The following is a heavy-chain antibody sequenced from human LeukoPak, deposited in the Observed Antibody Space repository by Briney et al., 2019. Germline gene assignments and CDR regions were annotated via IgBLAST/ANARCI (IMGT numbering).Heavy chain of an antibody. D-gene: IGHD6-13*01. J-gene: IGHJ4*02. CDR3: ARAGGSSSSWGYYFDY. CDR1: GGSIVSPNW. Sequence: SETLSLTCTVSGGSIVSPNWWSWVRQPPGKGLEWIGEILHSVSTKYNPSLKSRVTISVDKSKNQFSLKMSSVTAADTAVYYCARAGGSSSSWGYYFDYWGQGTLVSVSS. CDR2: ILHSVST. V-gene: IGHV4-4*02.